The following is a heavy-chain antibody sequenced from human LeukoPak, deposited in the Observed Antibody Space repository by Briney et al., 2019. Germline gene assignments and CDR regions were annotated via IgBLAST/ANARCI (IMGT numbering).Heavy chain of an antibody. CDR3: AGKLVGGNPFDF. Sequence: ASVNVSCKASGGTFSSYAISWVRQAPGQGLEWMGWINPNNGGTRYAQELQGRVTMTTDTSISTTYVELNKLVSDDTAVYYCAGKLVGGNPFDFWGQGPLVTVSS. J-gene: IGHJ4*02. CDR2: INPNNGGT. CDR1: GGTFSSYA. V-gene: IGHV1-2*02. D-gene: IGHD1-26*01.